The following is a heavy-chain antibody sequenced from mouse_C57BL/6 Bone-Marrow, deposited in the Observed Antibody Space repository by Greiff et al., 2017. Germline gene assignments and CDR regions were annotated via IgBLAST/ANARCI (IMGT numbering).Heavy chain of an antibody. CDR3: ARGGDYYGSSSVAY. CDR1: GYSITSGYY. J-gene: IGHJ3*01. V-gene: IGHV3-6*01. CDR2: ISYDGSN. Sequence: EVKLLKSGPGLVKPSQSLSLTCSVTGYSITSGYYWNWIRQFPGNKLEWMGYISYDGSNNYNPSLKNRISITRDTSKNQFFLKLNSVTTEDTATYYCARGGDYYGSSSVAYWGQGTLVTVSA. D-gene: IGHD1-1*01.